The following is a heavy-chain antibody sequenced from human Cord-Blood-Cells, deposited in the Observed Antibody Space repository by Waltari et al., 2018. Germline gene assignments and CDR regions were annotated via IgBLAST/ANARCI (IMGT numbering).Heavy chain of an antibody. D-gene: IGHD6-19*01. CDR1: GFTFSSYA. CDR2: ISGSGGST. J-gene: IGHJ4*02. V-gene: IGHV3-23*01. CDR3: AKGGSSGWLNFDY. Sequence: EVQLLESGGGLVQPGGSLRLSCAASGFTFSSYAMSWVRQAPGKGLEWVSAISGSGGSTYYADSVKGRFTISRDNSKNTLYLQMNSLRAGDTAVYYCAKGGSSGWLNFDYWGQGTLVTVSS.